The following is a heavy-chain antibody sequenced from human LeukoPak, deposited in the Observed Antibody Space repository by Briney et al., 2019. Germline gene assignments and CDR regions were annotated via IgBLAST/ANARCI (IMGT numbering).Heavy chain of an antibody. CDR3: ARDDSGSDIDY. Sequence: ASVKVSCKASGHTFTSYYMHWVRQAPGQGLEWMGMINPTGGGSSYAQKLQVRVTMTRYMATSTAYMELSSLRAKDTAVYYCARDDSGSDIDYWGQGALVTVSS. V-gene: IGHV1-46*03. J-gene: IGHJ4*02. CDR2: INPTGGGS. D-gene: IGHD1-26*01. CDR1: GHTFTSYY.